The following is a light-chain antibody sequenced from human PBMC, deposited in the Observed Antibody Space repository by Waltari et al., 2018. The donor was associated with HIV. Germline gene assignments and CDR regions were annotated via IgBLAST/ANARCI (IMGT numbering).Light chain of an antibody. CDR1: QNIRSN. Sequence: DIPMTQSPSSLSAFIGARVPITCRSSQNIRSNLKWDQQKPGKAPRLRIYAASSLQSGVPSRFSGSGSGKDFTLTISSLQPEDFVNYHCEQSYNSPRKFGQGTKVEIK. CDR2: AAS. CDR3: EQSYNSPRK. V-gene: IGKV1-39*01. J-gene: IGKJ1*01.